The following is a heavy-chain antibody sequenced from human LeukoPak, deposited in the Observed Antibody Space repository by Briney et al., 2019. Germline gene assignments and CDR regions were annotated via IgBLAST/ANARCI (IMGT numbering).Heavy chain of an antibody. Sequence: SETLSLTCAVYGGSFSGYYRSWIRQPPGKGLEWIGEINHSGSTNYNPSLKSRVTISVDTSKNQFSLKLSSVTAADTAVYYCARGVVVITLRYYYYGMDVWGQGTTVTVSS. J-gene: IGHJ6*02. V-gene: IGHV4-34*01. CDR1: GGSFSGYY. D-gene: IGHD3-22*01. CDR2: INHSGST. CDR3: ARGVVVITLRYYYYGMDV.